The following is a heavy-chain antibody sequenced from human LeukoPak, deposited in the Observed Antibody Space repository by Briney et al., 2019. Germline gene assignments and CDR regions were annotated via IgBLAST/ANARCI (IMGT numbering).Heavy chain of an antibody. V-gene: IGHV4-61*08. CDR1: GGSISSGGYY. CDR2: IYYSGST. J-gene: IGHJ4*02. Sequence: SETLSLTCTVSGGSISSGGYYWSWIRQPPGKGLEWIGYIYYSGSTNYNPSLKSRVTISVDTSKNQFSLKLSSVTAADTAVYYCARDRGGDGYNSLDYWGQGTLVTVSS. CDR3: ARDRGGDGYNSLDY. D-gene: IGHD5-24*01.